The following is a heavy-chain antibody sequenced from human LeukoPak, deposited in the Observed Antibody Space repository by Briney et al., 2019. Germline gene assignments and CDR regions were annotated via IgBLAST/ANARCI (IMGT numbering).Heavy chain of an antibody. CDR3: AKSRYGSGTPFDY. CDR1: GLTFSSYA. D-gene: IGHD3-10*01. CDR2: ISYDGSNK. Sequence: GGSLRLSCAASGLTFSSYAMHWVRQAPGKGLEWVAVISYDGSNKYYADSVKGRFTISRDNSKNTLYLQMNSLRVEDTAAYYCAKSRYGSGTPFDYWGQGTLVTVSS. V-gene: IGHV3-30*04. J-gene: IGHJ4*02.